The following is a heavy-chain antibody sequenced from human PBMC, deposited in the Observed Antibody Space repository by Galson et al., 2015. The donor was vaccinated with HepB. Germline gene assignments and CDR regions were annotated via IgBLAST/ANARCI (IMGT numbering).Heavy chain of an antibody. CDR3: ARGEVGRYCSSTSCYTPFDY. V-gene: IGHV1-2*04. D-gene: IGHD2-2*02. CDR2: TNPNSGGT. CDR1: GCTFTGYY. Sequence: SVKVSCKASGCTFTGYYMHWVRQAPGQGLEWMGWTNPNSGGTNYAQKFQGWVTMTRDTSISTAYMELSRLRSDDTAVYYCARGEVGRYCSSTSCYTPFDYWGQGTLVTVSS. J-gene: IGHJ4*02.